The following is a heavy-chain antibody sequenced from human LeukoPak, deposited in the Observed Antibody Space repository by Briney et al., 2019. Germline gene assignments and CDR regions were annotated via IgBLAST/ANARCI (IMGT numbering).Heavy chain of an antibody. D-gene: IGHD1-1*01. CDR2: ISSSGSTI. CDR1: GFTFSSYE. CDR3: ARDQDWNDRGGLDY. Sequence: GGSLRLSCAASGFTFSSYEMNWVRQAPGKGLEWVSYISSSGSTIYYADSVKGRFTISRDNSKNSLYLQMSSLRAEDTAVYYCARDQDWNDRGGLDYWGQGTLVIVSS. V-gene: IGHV3-48*03. J-gene: IGHJ4*02.